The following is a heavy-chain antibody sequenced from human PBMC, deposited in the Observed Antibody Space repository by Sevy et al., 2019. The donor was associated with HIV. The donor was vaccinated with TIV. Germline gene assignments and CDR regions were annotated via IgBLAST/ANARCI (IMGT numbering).Heavy chain of an antibody. CDR1: GFSFDDYV. V-gene: IGHV3-9*01. Sequence: GGCLRLSCAASGFSFDDYVMHWVRQAPGKGLEWVSSISWNSDKISYADSVKGRFTTSRDNAKSSLYRQLNSLRVEDTALYYCAKAGVDTAMLQWPYMDVWGKGTTVTVSS. CDR3: AKAGVDTAMLQWPYMDV. J-gene: IGHJ6*03. D-gene: IGHD5-18*01. CDR2: ISWNSDKI.